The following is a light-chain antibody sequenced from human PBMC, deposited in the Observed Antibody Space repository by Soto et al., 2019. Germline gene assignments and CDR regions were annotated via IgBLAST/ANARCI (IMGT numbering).Light chain of an antibody. J-gene: IGLJ3*02. Sequence: QSVLTQPPSVSAAPGQKVTISCSGSSSNIGKNYVSWYQQLPGSAPKLLIYENNKRPSGIPDRFPGSKSGTSATLGINGLQTGDEADYYCGTWDSSLSVHWVFGGGTKLTVL. CDR3: GTWDSSLSVHWV. CDR2: ENN. V-gene: IGLV1-51*01. CDR1: SSNIGKNY.